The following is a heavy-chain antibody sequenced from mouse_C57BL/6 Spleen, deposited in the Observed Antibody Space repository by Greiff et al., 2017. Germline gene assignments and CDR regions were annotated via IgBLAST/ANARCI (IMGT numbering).Heavy chain of an antibody. CDR2: IWSGGST. D-gene: IGHD1-1*01. J-gene: IGHJ2*01. V-gene: IGHV2-2*01. Sequence: QVQLKESGPGLVQPSQSLSITCTVSGFSLTSYGVHWVRQSPGKGLEWLGVIWSGGSTDYNAAFISRLSIRKDNSKSQVFFKMNSLQADDTAIYYCARNQDYYGSGSHFDYWGQGTTLTVSS. CDR3: ARNQDYYGSGSHFDY. CDR1: GFSLTSYG.